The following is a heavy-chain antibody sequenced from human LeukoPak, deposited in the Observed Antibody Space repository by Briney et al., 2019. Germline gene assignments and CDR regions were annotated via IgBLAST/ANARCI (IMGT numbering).Heavy chain of an antibody. D-gene: IGHD3-3*01. J-gene: IGHJ4*02. CDR2: INHSGST. V-gene: IGHV4-34*01. CDR1: GGSFSGYY. Sequence: SETLSLTCAVYGGSFSGYYWSWIRQPPGKGLEWIGEINHSGSTNYNPSLKSRVTISVDTSKNQFSLKLSSVTAADTAVYYCAGADSTHYDFWSGFDYWGQGTLVTVSS. CDR3: AGADSTHYDFWSGFDY.